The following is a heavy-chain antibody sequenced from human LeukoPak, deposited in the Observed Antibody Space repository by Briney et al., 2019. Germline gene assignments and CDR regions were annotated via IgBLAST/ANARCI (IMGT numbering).Heavy chain of an antibody. V-gene: IGHV3-30*04. J-gene: IGHJ4*02. Sequence: GRSLRLSCEASGFTFSIFPMHWVRRAPGKGLEWVALISSGSEKYYADSVKGRFTISRDNSKNMLYLQMNSLRADDMAVYYCARDLELSAVYYFHSWGQGTLVIVSS. CDR1: GFTFSIFP. CDR2: ISSGSEK. D-gene: IGHD3-3*01. CDR3: ARDLELSAVYYFHS.